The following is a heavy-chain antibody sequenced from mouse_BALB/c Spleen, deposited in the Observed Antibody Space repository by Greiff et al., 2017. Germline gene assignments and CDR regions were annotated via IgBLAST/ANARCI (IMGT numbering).Heavy chain of an antibody. Sequence: DVKLVESGTVLARPGASVKMSCKASGYSFTSYWMHWVKQRPGQGLEWIGAIYPGNSDTSYNQKFKGKAKLTAVTSASTAYMELSSLTNEDSAVYYWTRDYYGNYERVYYAMDYWGQGTSVTVAA. CDR2: IYPGNSDT. D-gene: IGHD2-1*01. CDR3: TRDYYGNYERVYYAMDY. V-gene: IGHV1-5*01. J-gene: IGHJ4*01. CDR1: GYSFTSYW.